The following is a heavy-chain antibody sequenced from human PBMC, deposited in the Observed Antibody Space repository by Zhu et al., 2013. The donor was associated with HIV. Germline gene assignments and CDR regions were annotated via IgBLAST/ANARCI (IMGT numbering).Heavy chain of an antibody. V-gene: IGHV1-24*01. CDR2: FDPEDGET. J-gene: IGHJ6*02. CDR3: ATGLRFLEWFYYYYGMDV. Sequence: QVQLVQSGAEVKKPGASVKVSCKVSGYTLTELSMHWVRQAPGKGLEWMGGFDPEDGETIYAQKFQGRVTMTEDTSTDTAYMELSSLRSEDTAVYYCATGLRFLEWFYYYYGMDVWGQGTTVTVSS. CDR1: GYTLTELS. D-gene: IGHD3-3*01.